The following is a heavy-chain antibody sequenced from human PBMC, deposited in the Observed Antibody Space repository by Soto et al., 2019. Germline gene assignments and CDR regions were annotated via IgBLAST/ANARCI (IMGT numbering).Heavy chain of an antibody. V-gene: IGHV4-4*02. CDR3: ARVRQGCSANNCYFAP. CDR2: VHISGHS. CDR1: GGSVRAPDW. D-gene: IGHD1-1*01. J-gene: IGHJ5*02. Sequence: PSETLSLTCTLSGGSVRAPDWWNWVRQSPDKGLEWIAEVHISGHSNYNPSLGSRVSVSIDSSKNQFYLNLNSVTAADTAIYYCARVRQGCSANNCYFAPWGHGTQVTVSS.